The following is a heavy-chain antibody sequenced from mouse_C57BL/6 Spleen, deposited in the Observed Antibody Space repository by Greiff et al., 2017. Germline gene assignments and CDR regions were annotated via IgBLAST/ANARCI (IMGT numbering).Heavy chain of an antibody. J-gene: IGHJ2*01. D-gene: IGHD2-4*01. Sequence: VKLMESGAELARPGASVKLSCKASGYTFTSYGISWVKQRTGQGLEWIGEIYPRSGNTYYNEKFKGKATLTADKSSSTAYMELRSLTSEDSAVYFCARDTDYDKGDYFDYWGQGTTLTVSS. CDR2: IYPRSGNT. V-gene: IGHV1-81*01. CDR1: GYTFTSYG. CDR3: ARDTDYDKGDYFDY.